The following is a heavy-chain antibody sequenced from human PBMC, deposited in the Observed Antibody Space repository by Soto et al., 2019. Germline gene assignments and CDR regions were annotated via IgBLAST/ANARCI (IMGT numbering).Heavy chain of an antibody. V-gene: IGHV4-39*01. CDR3: ARIFVVVARRIDY. J-gene: IGHJ4*02. CDR1: GGSISSSSYY. CDR2: IYYSGST. Sequence: SETLSLTCTVSGGSISSSSYYWGWIRQPPGKGLEWIGSIYYSGSTYYNPSLKSRVTISVDTSKNQFSLKLSSVTAADTAVYYCARIFVVVARRIDYWGQGTLVTVSS. D-gene: IGHD2-15*01.